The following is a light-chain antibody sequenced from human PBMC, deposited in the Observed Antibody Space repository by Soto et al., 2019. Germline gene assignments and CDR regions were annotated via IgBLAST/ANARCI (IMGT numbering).Light chain of an antibody. CDR2: RNN. CDR1: SSNIGSNY. J-gene: IGLJ1*01. V-gene: IGLV1-47*01. CDR3: AAWDDSLSGPV. Sequence: QSVLTQPPSASGTPGQRVTISCSGSSSNIGSNYVYWYQQLPGTAPKLLIYRNNQRPSGVPDRFSGSKSGTSASLAISGLRSEDEADYYCAAWDDSLSGPVLGNGTKLTVL.